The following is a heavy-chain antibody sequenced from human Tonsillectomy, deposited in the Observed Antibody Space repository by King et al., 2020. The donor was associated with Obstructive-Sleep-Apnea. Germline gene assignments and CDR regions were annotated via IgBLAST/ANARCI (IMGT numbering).Heavy chain of an antibody. V-gene: IGHV4-31*03. CDR3: ARGDPMVRGIIISNWFDP. D-gene: IGHD3-10*01. Sequence: VPLQESGPGLVKPSQTLSLTCTVSGGSISSGGYCWSWIRRHPGKGLEWIGHIYYSGSTYYNPSLKSRVTISVDTSKNQFSLKLSSVTAADTAVYFCARGDPMVRGIIISNWFDPWGQGTLVTVSS. CDR1: GGSISSGGYC. J-gene: IGHJ5*02. CDR2: IYYSGST.